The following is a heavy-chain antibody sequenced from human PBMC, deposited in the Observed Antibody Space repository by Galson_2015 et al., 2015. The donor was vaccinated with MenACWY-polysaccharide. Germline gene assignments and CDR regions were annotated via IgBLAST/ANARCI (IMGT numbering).Heavy chain of an antibody. V-gene: IGHV1-8*01. CDR3: ARIIARKYSFADS. CDR1: GYTFTNYD. Sequence: SVKVSCKASGYTFTNYDINWVRQATGQGLEWMGWMNPNSGNTGYAQKLQGRVTMTSSSAMTTAYMELSSLRSEDTAVYYCARIIARKYSFADSWGQGTLVTVSS. J-gene: IGHJ4*02. D-gene: IGHD2-15*01. CDR2: MNPNSGNT.